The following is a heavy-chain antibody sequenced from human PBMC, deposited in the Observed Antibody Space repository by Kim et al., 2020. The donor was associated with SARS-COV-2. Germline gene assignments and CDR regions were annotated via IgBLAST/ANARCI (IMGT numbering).Heavy chain of an antibody. CDR2: ISGSGTDI. V-gene: IGHV3-48*02. CDR1: GFIFTSYS. D-gene: IGHD3-22*01. CDR3: ARDLKGYYSVDY. J-gene: IGHJ4*02. Sequence: GGSLRLSCAASGFIFTSYSMNWVRQAPGKGLEWVSYISGSGTDIYYADSVKGRFTIPRDNAWNSLYLQMNSLRDEDAAIYYCARDLKGYYSVDYWGQGTLVTVSS.